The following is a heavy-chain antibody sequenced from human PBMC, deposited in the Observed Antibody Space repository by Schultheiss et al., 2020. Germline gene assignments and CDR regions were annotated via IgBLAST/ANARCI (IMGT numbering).Heavy chain of an antibody. CDR2: IKQDGSEK. Sequence: GGSLRLSCAASGFTFSSYWMSWVRQAPGKGLEWVANIKQDGSEKYYVDSVKGRFTISRDNAKNSLYLQMNSLRAEDTAVYYCARDQNVVPAAMGGNWFDPWGQGTLVTVSS. CDR1: GFTFSSYW. V-gene: IGHV3-7*03. D-gene: IGHD2-2*01. CDR3: ARDQNVVPAAMGGNWFDP. J-gene: IGHJ5*02.